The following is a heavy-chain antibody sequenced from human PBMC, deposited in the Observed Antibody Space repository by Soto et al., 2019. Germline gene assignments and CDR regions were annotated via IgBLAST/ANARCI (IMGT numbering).Heavy chain of an antibody. CDR1: GGSMRTYY. V-gene: IGHV4-59*01. D-gene: IGHD2-15*01. CDR3: ARDIRHLGYCSGPSCYVAFVF. J-gene: IGHJ3*01. Sequence: QVKLQESGPGLVKPSETLSLRCTVSGGSMRTYYWSWVRQPPGKGLEWIGNVYYSGSPTYNPSLRSRLTMSVDLSKNQFSLNLTSMTAADTAVYYCARDIRHLGYCSGPSCYVAFVFWGQGKMVTVSS. CDR2: VYYSGSP.